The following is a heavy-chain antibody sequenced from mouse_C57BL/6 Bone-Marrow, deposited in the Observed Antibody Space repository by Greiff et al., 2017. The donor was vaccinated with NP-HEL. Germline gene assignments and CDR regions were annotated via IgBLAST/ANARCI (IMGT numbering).Heavy chain of an antibody. J-gene: IGHJ4*01. CDR2: ITPSSGYT. Sequence: QVQLQQSGAELAKPGASVKLSCKASGYTFTSYWMHWVKQRPGQGLEWIGYITPSSGYTKYNQKFKDKATLTADKSSSTAYMQLSSLTSEDSAIYYCARSDCYYPYAMDYWGQGTSVTVSS. V-gene: IGHV1-7*01. CDR1: GYTFTSYW. CDR3: ARSDCYYPYAMDY. D-gene: IGHD2-3*01.